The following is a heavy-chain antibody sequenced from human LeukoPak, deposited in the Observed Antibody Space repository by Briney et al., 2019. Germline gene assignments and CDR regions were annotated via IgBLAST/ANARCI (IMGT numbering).Heavy chain of an antibody. J-gene: IGHJ4*02. D-gene: IGHD2-2*02. CDR2: IDPDSGGT. CDR3: ARVPGPYTTSRFDY. V-gene: IGHV1-2*02. CDR1: GYTFTGYY. Sequence: ASVRVSCKTSGYTFTGYYLHWVRQAPGQGLEWMGRIDPDSGGTHYAQKFQVRVTVTRDTSITTVYMERSGLTSDDTDVYYCARVPGPYTTSRFDYWGQGTLVTVSS.